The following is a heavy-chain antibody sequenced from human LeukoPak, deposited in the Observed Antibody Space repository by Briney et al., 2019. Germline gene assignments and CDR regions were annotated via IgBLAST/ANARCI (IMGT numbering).Heavy chain of an antibody. CDR3: ITPLPYSAQ. V-gene: IGHV3-15*07. CDR2: IKPKTDSKTT. CDR1: GFTFSNAY. J-gene: IGHJ4*02. D-gene: IGHD2-21*01. Sequence: PGGSLRLSCAASGFTFSNAYMNWVRQAPGKGLERVGRIKPKTDSKTTEYAAPVKDRFSISRDDSKSMMYLQMNSLKTEDTAVYYCITPLPYSAQGGQGTLVTVSS.